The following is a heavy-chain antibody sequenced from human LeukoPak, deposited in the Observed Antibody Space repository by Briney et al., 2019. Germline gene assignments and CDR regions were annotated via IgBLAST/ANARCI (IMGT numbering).Heavy chain of an antibody. Sequence: GASLQISCKGSGSSFTTYWIGWVRQMPGKGLGWMGIIYPGDSDTRYSPSFQGQVTISADKSITTAYLQWSSLKASDTAMYYCARLRYTMVRGGDLVLDPWGQGTLVTVSS. CDR2: IYPGDSDT. CDR3: ARLRYTMVRGGDLVLDP. V-gene: IGHV5-51*01. CDR1: GSSFTTYW. J-gene: IGHJ5*02. D-gene: IGHD3-10*01.